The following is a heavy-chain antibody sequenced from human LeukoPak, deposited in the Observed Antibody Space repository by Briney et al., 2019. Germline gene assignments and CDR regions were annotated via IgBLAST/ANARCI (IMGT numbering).Heavy chain of an antibody. CDR3: ARSVVSYSGGDRGSWLDY. CDR2: ISYDGSYT. J-gene: IGHJ4*02. CDR1: GFIFNNYA. D-gene: IGHD5-12*01. V-gene: IGHV3-30*04. Sequence: PGGSLRLSCAASGFIFNNYAMHWVRQAPGKGLEWVAVISYDGSYTSYADSVKGRFTISRDTSKNMVFLQMNSLRGEDTAVYYCARSVVSYSGGDRGSWLDYWGQGSLVTVSS.